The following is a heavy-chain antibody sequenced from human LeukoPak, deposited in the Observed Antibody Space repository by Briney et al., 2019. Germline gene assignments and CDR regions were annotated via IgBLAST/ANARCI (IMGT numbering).Heavy chain of an antibody. Sequence: GGSLRPSCPASGSTFSSYAMHCVRQAPGKWLEWVAAISYDGSNKYYADSVKGRFTISRDNSKNTLYLQMNSLRAEDTAVYYCAREAYYYGSGAGFDYWGQGTLVTVSS. D-gene: IGHD3-10*01. J-gene: IGHJ4*02. CDR1: GSTFSSYA. CDR2: ISYDGSNK. CDR3: AREAYYYGSGAGFDY. V-gene: IGHV3-30*04.